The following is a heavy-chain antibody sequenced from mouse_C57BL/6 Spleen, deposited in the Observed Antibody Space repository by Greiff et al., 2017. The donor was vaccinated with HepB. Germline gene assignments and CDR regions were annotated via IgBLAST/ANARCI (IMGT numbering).Heavy chain of an antibody. CDR1: GYAFSSYW. CDR3: ERSSYDYDRTVFAY. J-gene: IGHJ3*01. V-gene: IGHV1-80*01. D-gene: IGHD2-4*01. Sequence: QVQLKESGAELVKPGASVKISCKASGYAFSSYWMNWVKQRPGKGLEWIGQIYPGDGDTNYNGKFKGKATLTADKSSSTAYMQLSSLTSEDSAVYFCERSSYDYDRTVFAYWGQGTLVTVSA. CDR2: IYPGDGDT.